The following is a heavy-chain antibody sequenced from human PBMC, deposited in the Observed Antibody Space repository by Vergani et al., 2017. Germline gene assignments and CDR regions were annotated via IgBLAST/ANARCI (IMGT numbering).Heavy chain of an antibody. Sequence: QVQLQASGPGRVKPSQTLSLTCTMSGGSISAGYYFWSWIRQPAGKGLEWLGHISASGNASHSPSLKTRVSMSVETSKNQFSLTVTAVTAADTASYFCARRIGVYYSGGKVHPLRTAFDVWGHGTVVTVSS. CDR3: ARRIGVYYSGGKVHPLRTAFDV. V-gene: IGHV4-61*02. CDR1: GGSISAGYYF. CDR2: ISASGNA. J-gene: IGHJ3*01. D-gene: IGHD2-15*01.